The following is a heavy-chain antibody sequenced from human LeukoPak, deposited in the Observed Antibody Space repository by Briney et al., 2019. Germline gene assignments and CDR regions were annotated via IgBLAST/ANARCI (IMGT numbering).Heavy chain of an antibody. J-gene: IGHJ4*02. CDR1: GYTFTSYY. Sequence: GASVKVSCKASGYTFTSYYMHWVRQAPGQGLEWMGIINPSGGSTSYAQKLQGRVTMTRDTSTSTVYVELSSLRSEDTAVYYCARGEYIVLMVYATYYFDYWGQGTLVTVSS. CDR3: ARGEYIVLMVYATYYFDY. CDR2: INPSGGST. D-gene: IGHD2-8*01. V-gene: IGHV1-46*01.